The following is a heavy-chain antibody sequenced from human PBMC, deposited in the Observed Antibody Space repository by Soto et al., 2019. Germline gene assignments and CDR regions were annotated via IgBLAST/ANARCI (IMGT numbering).Heavy chain of an antibody. CDR2: ISKGGSNL. CDR3: AREVEYTSAFGISSSFDY. V-gene: IGHV3-30-3*01. J-gene: IGHJ4*02. Sequence: GGSLRLSCAASGFTLSSYAIHWVRQAPGKGLEWVTVISKGGSNLYFADSVKGRFTISRDNSKNTLYLQMNSLRSEDTAVYYCAREVEYTSAFGISSSFDYWGQGTLVTVS. D-gene: IGHD6-19*01. CDR1: GFTLSSYA.